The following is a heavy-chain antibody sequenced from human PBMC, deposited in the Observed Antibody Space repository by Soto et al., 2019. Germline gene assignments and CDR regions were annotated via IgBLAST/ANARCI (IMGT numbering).Heavy chain of an antibody. CDR3: TTDSYYYYYGMDV. Sequence: GGSLRLSCAASGFTFSNAWMNWVRQAPGKGLEWVGRIKSKTDGGTTDYAAPVKGRFTISRDDSKNTLYLQMNSLKTEDTAVYYCTTDSYYYYYGMDVWGQGTTVTVSS. J-gene: IGHJ6*02. CDR2: IKSKTDGGTT. V-gene: IGHV3-15*07. CDR1: GFTFSNAW.